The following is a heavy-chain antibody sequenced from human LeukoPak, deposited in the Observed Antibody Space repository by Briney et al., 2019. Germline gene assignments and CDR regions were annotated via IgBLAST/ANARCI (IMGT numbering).Heavy chain of an antibody. CDR1: GGSFSGYY. CDR3: ARDRDVDDFDS. D-gene: IGHD2-15*01. CDR2: INHSGST. J-gene: IGHJ4*01. Sequence: SETLSLTCAVYGGSFSGYYWSWIRQPPGKGLEWIGEINHSGSTNYNPSLKSRVTISVDKSKNQFSLKLSSVTAADTAVYYCARDRDVDDFDSWGHGTLVTVSS. V-gene: IGHV4-34*01.